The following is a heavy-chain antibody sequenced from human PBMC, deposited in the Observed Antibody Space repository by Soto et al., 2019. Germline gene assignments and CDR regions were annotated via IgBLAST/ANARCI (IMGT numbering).Heavy chain of an antibody. CDR1: GFTFSNAW. V-gene: IGHV3-15*07. D-gene: IGHD1-7*01. CDR3: TTGTGTVAD. J-gene: IGHJ4*02. Sequence: EVQLVESGGGLVKPGESLRLSCAASGFTFSNAWMNWVRQAPGKGLEWVGRIKSRTDGETTDYVAPVKGRFSISRDDSKNTLNLQMNSLENEDPAVYYCTTGTGTVADWGQGTLVIVSS. CDR2: IKSRTDGETT.